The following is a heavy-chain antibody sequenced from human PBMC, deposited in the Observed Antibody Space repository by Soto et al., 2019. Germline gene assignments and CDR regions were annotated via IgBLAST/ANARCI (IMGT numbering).Heavy chain of an antibody. CDR1: GYTLTELS. J-gene: IGHJ4*02. CDR3: ETGGGGGWYIDY. V-gene: IGHV1-24*01. Sequence: ASVKVSCKVSGYTLTELSMHWVRQAPGKGLEWMGGFDPEDGETIYAQKFQGRVTMTEDTSTDTAYMELSSLRSEDTAVYYCETGGGGGWYIDYWGQGTLVTVSS. CDR2: FDPEDGET. D-gene: IGHD6-19*01.